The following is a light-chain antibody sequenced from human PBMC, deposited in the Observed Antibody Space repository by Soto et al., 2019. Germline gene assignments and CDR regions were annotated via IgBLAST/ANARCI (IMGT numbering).Light chain of an antibody. CDR2: LAS. J-gene: IGKJ4*01. Sequence: EIVLIQSPATLSLSPGERATLSCRASQSVGSYLAWYQHKPGQAPRLLIYLASNRAAGVPARFSGSGSGTDFSLTISRLEPEDYAVYHCQQYGSSVGGTFGGGTKVDIK. V-gene: IGKV3-20*01. CDR1: QSVGSY. CDR3: QQYGSSVGGT.